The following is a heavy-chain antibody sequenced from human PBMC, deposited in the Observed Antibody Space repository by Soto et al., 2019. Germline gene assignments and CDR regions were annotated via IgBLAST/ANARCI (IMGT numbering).Heavy chain of an antibody. CDR1: GFTFTSSA. CDR2: IVVGSGNT. V-gene: IGHV1-58*01. D-gene: IGHD3-16*01. J-gene: IGHJ4*02. CDR3: AADVYDYVWGSLDY. Sequence: QMQLVQSGPEVKKPGTSVKVSCKASGFTFTSSAVQWVRQARGQRLEWIGWIVVGSGNTNYAQKFQERVTITRDMSTRTAYMELSSLRSEDTAVYYCAADVYDYVWGSLDYWGQGTLVTVYS.